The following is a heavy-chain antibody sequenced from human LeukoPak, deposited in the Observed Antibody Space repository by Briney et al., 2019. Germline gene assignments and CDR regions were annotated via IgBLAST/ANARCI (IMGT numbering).Heavy chain of an antibody. J-gene: IGHJ4*02. Sequence: GGSLRLSCAASGFSFSDSGMDWVRQAPGKGLEWIAYIGIDSGNTKYADSVRGRFTISADKTKNSLYLQMNSLRVDDTAVYYCARDHNYAFDNWGQGTLVSVAS. CDR2: IGIDSGNT. V-gene: IGHV3-48*01. CDR1: GFSFSDSG. D-gene: IGHD1-1*01. CDR3: ARDHNYAFDN.